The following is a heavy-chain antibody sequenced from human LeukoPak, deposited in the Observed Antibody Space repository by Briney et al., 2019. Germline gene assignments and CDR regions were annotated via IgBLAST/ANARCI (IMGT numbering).Heavy chain of an antibody. V-gene: IGHV3-7*01. CDR3: ARHSSSWSYYYYYMDV. J-gene: IGHJ6*03. Sequence: GGSLRLSCAASGFTFSSYWMSWVRQAPGKGLEWVANIKQDGSEKYYVDSVKGRFTISRDNAKNSPYLQMNSLRAEDTAVYYCARHSSSWSYYYYYMDVWGKGTTVTVSS. D-gene: IGHD6-13*01. CDR1: GFTFSSYW. CDR2: IKQDGSEK.